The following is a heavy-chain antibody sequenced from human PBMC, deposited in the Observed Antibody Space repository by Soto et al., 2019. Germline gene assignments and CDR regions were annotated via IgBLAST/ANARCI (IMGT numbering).Heavy chain of an antibody. CDR2: INPSGGST. Sequence: ASVKVSCKASGYTFTSYYMHWVRQAPGQGLEWMGIINPSGGSTSYAQKFQGRVTMTSDTSTSTVYMELSSLRSEDTAVYYCARDPNYYDSSGFLFDPWGQGTLVTVSS. CDR3: ARDPNYYDSSGFLFDP. D-gene: IGHD3-22*01. V-gene: IGHV1-46*01. J-gene: IGHJ5*02. CDR1: GYTFTSYY.